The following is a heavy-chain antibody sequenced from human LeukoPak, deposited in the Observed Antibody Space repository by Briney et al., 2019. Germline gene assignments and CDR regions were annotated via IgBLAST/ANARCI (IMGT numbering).Heavy chain of an antibody. CDR1: GFTVSSYW. Sequence: PGGSLRLSCAASGFTVSSYWMSWVRHAPGKGLEWISSITSSSSYIYYADSVKGRFTISRDNAKNSLYLQMNSLSPDDTAVYFCARDPYSGNYGNDYYYYMDVWGKGTTVTISS. V-gene: IGHV3-21*06. CDR2: ITSSSSYI. D-gene: IGHD1-26*01. J-gene: IGHJ6*03. CDR3: ARDPYSGNYGNDYYYYMDV.